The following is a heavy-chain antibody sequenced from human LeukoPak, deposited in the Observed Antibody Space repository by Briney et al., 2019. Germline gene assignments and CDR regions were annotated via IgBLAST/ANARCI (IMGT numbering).Heavy chain of an antibody. V-gene: IGHV3-48*03. Sequence: PGGSLRLSCAASGFTFSSYEMNWVRQAPGKGLEWVSYISSSGSTIYYADSVKGRFIISRDNAKIALYLQMNSLRAEDTAVYYCAREGTSITETRRGFDPWGQGTLVTVSS. CDR2: ISSSGSTI. J-gene: IGHJ5*02. D-gene: IGHD1-7*01. CDR3: AREGTSITETRRGFDP. CDR1: GFTFSSYE.